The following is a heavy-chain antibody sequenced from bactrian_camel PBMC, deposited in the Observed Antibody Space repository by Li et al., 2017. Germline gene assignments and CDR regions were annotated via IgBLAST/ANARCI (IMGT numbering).Heavy chain of an antibody. Sequence: QLVESGGGSVQAGGSLRVSCEASGFTFSSYGMSWVRQAPGKGLEWISVIHRGGTITYYADSVKGRFTISRDDAKNALYLQLNSLKTEDTAMYYCTREDPGAGRADWGQGTQVTVS. J-gene: IGHJ4*01. V-gene: IGHV3S40*01. CDR2: IHRGGTIT. CDR3: TREDPGAGRAD. D-gene: IGHD6*01. CDR1: GFTFSSYG.